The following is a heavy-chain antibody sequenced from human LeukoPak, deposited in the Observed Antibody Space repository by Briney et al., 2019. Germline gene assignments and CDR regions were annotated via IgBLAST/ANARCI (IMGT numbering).Heavy chain of an antibody. J-gene: IGHJ3*02. CDR2: IHHSGSI. CDR3: ARGPYSYDSSGAFDI. D-gene: IGHD3-22*01. CDR1: GYSINSGYY. V-gene: IGHV4-38-2*02. Sequence: PSETLSLTCTVSGYSINSGYYWGWIRQPPGKGLEWIGNIHHSGSIYYNPSLKSRVTISVDTSKNQFSLKLSSVTAADTAVYFCARGPYSYDSSGAFDIWGQGTMVTVSS.